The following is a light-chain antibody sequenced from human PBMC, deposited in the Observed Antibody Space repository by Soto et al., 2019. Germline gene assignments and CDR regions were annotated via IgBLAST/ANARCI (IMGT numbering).Light chain of an antibody. CDR1: SSNIGAGYD. CDR3: QSYHSSLSLRV. CDR2: ANN. V-gene: IGLV1-40*01. J-gene: IGLJ1*01. Sequence: QAVVTQPPSVSGAPGQRVTISCTGSSSNIGAGYDVHWYQQLPGTAPKLLIYANNIRPSRVPDRFSGSKSGTSAALAITGLQADDEADYYCQSYHSSLSLRVFGTGTKLPVL.